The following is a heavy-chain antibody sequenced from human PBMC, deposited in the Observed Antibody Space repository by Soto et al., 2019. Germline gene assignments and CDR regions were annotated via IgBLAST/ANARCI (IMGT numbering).Heavy chain of an antibody. CDR3: ARPFYYDSSGYYSGYYYYGMDV. J-gene: IGHJ6*02. D-gene: IGHD3-22*01. Sequence: SETLSLTCTVSGGSISSISNHYCSWIRLPPGKGLEWIGYISKSGYTSYNPSLKSRVMLSVDTSKNQFSLKLSSVTAADTAVYYCARPFYYDSSGYYSGYYYYGMDVWGQGTTVTVSS. V-gene: IGHV4-61*05. CDR1: GGSISSISNHY. CDR2: ISKSGYT.